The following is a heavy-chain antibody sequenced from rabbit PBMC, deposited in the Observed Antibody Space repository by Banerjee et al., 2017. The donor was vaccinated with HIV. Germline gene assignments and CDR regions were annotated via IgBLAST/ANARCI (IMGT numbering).Heavy chain of an antibody. D-gene: IGHD4-1*01. Sequence: QEQLEESGGDLVKPEGSLTLTCKASGFDFSSNAICWVRQAPGKGLEWIACINTSSGNTVYASWAKGRFTISRTSSTTVSLQMTSLTAADTATYFCARDLAGVIGWNFDLWGPGTLVTVS. CDR3: ARDLAGVIGWNFDL. CDR2: INTSSGNT. V-gene: IGHV1S45*01. CDR1: GFDFSSNA. J-gene: IGHJ4*01.